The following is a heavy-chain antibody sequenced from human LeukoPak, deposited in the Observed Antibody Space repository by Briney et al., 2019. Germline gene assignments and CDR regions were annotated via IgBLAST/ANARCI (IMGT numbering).Heavy chain of an antibody. CDR2: INTNTGNP. V-gene: IGHV7-4-1*02. D-gene: IGHD4-11*01. J-gene: IGHJ6*03. CDR1: GYTFTSYA. Sequence: GASVKVSCKASGYTFTSYAMNWVRQAPGQGLEWMGWINTNTGNPTYAQGFTGRFVFSLDTSVSTAYLQISSLKAGDTAVYYCARDEPLTVTARGYYYYYYMDVWGKGTTVTVSS. CDR3: ARDEPLTVTARGYYYYYYMDV.